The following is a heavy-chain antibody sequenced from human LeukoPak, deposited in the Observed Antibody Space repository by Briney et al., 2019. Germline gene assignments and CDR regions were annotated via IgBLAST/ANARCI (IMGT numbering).Heavy chain of an antibody. CDR3: AARLYNWSYTFDY. CDR2: IIPIFGTA. Sequence: ASVKVSSKASGGTFSIYAISWVRPAPGQGLQWMGGIIPIFGTANYAQKFQGRVTITTDESTSTAYMELSSLRSEDTAVYYCAARLYNWSYTFDYWGQGTLVTVSS. CDR1: GGTFSIYA. V-gene: IGHV1-69*05. D-gene: IGHD1-7*01. J-gene: IGHJ4*02.